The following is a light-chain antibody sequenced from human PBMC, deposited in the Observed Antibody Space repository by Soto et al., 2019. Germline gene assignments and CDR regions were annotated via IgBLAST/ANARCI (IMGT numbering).Light chain of an antibody. CDR3: QQAATFPLT. CDR2: GIS. V-gene: IGKV1-6*01. J-gene: IGKJ4*01. CDR1: RDVGSD. Sequence: QMTQSPSSLSASVGEKIIITCRASRDVGSDVSWYQQKRGKAPKLLIYGISTLQGGVPSRFSGSESGADFTLTISSVQPEDSATYYCQQAATFPLTFGGGTDVEI.